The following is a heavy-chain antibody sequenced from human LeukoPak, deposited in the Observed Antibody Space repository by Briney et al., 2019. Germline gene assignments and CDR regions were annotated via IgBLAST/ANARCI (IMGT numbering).Heavy chain of an antibody. D-gene: IGHD6-19*01. CDR3: TEQIAVAGGFDY. V-gene: IGHV3-21*01. CDR2: ISSSSSYI. J-gene: IGHJ4*02. Sequence: GGSLRLSCAASGFTFSSYSMNRVRQAPGKGLEWVSSISSSSSYIYYADSVKGRFTIPRDNAKNSLYLQMNSLRAEDTAVYYCTEQIAVAGGFDYWGQGTLVTVSS. CDR1: GFTFSSYS.